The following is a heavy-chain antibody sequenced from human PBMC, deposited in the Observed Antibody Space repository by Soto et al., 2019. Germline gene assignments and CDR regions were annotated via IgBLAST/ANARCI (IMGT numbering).Heavy chain of an antibody. CDR2: IYYSGST. CDR3: ARGADVRGDGKFDY. J-gene: IGHJ4*02. CDR1: GGSISSYY. Sequence: SETLSLTCTVSGGSISSYYWSWIRQPPGKGLEWIGYIYYSGSTNYNPSLKSRVTISVDTSKNQFSLKLSSVTAADTAVYYCARGADVRGDGKFDYWGQGTLVTVSS. V-gene: IGHV4-59*08. D-gene: IGHD3-16*01.